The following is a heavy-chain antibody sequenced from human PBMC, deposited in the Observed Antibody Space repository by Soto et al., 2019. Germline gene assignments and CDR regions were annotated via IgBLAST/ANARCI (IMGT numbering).Heavy chain of an antibody. CDR2: INAGNGNT. Sequence: ASVKVSCKASGYTFTSYAMHWVRQAPGQRLEWMGWINAGNGNTKYSQMFQGRVTITRDTSASTAYMELSSLRSEDTAVYYCARDPPGGELGYYYYGMDVWGQGTTVTVSS. V-gene: IGHV1-3*01. CDR1: GYTFTSYA. CDR3: ARDPPGGELGYYYYGMDV. J-gene: IGHJ6*02. D-gene: IGHD1-26*01.